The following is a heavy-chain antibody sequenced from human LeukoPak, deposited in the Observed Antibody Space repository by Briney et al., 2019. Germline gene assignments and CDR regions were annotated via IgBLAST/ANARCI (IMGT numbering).Heavy chain of an antibody. Sequence: SETLSLTCAVYGGSFSGYYWSWIRQPPGKGLEWIGEINHSGSTNYNPSLKSRVTISVDKSKNQFSPKLSPVTAADTAVYYCARAALHIAYGDYGFDYWGQGTLVTVSS. CDR2: INHSGST. J-gene: IGHJ4*02. D-gene: IGHD4-17*01. CDR3: ARAALHIAYGDYGFDY. V-gene: IGHV4-34*01. CDR1: GGSFSGYY.